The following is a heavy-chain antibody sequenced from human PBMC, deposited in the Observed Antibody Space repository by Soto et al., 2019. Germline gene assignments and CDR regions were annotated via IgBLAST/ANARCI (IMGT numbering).Heavy chain of an antibody. Sequence: QVQLVQSGAEVKKPGASVKVSCKASGYTFTSYGISWVRQAPGQGLEWMGWISAYNGNTNYAQKLQGIGTMTTDTSTSTAYMELRSRRSDDTAVSYCATTLGYGDYVGQGYWGQGTLVTVSS. CDR2: ISAYNGNT. CDR3: ATTLGYGDYVGQGY. CDR1: GYTFTSYG. J-gene: IGHJ4*02. V-gene: IGHV1-18*01. D-gene: IGHD4-17*01.